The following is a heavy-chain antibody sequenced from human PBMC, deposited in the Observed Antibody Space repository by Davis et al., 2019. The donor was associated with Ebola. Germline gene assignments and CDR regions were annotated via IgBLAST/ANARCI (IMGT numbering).Heavy chain of an antibody. Sequence: HTGGSLRLSCAASGFTFSSYWMHWVRQGPGKGLMWVSRIKTDGSSTNYADSVKGRFTISRDNAKNSLYLQMNTLRAEDTAVYYCARDIHYSKAADYWGQGTLVTVSS. CDR2: IKTDGSST. D-gene: IGHD2-21*01. J-gene: IGHJ4*02. V-gene: IGHV3-74*01. CDR3: ARDIHYSKAADY. CDR1: GFTFSSYW.